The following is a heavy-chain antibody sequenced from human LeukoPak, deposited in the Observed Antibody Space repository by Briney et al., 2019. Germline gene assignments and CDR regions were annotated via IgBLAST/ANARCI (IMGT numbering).Heavy chain of an antibody. D-gene: IGHD3-22*01. J-gene: IGHJ4*02. Sequence: GGSLRLSCAASGFTFSSYAMSWVRQAPGKGLEWVANIKQDGSEKYYVDSVKGRFTISRDNAKNSLYLQMNSLRAEDTAVYYCARDLHDSSSNFDYWGQGTLVTVSS. CDR3: ARDLHDSSSNFDY. V-gene: IGHV3-7*01. CDR1: GFTFSSYA. CDR2: IKQDGSEK.